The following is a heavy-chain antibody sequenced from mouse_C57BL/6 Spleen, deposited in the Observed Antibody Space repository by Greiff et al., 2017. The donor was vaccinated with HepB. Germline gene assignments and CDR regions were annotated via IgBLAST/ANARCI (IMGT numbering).Heavy chain of an antibody. CDR1: GYTFTGYW. CDR3: ARGDFDYYGSSYNYFDY. Sequence: VQLQQSGAELMKPGASVKLSCKATGYTFTGYWIEWVKQRPGHGLEWIGEILPGSGSTNYNEKFKGKATFTADTSSNTAYMQLSSLTTEDSAIYYCARGDFDYYGSSYNYFDYWGQGTTLTVSS. D-gene: IGHD1-1*01. CDR2: ILPGSGST. J-gene: IGHJ2*01. V-gene: IGHV1-9*01.